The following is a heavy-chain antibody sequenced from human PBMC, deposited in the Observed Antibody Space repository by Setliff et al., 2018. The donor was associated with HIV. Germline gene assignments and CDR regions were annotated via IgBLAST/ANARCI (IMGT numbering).Heavy chain of an antibody. V-gene: IGHV1-2*02. D-gene: IGHD3-16*01. CDR2: INPNSGST. J-gene: IGHJ4*02. Sequence: ASVKVSCKASGYTFTGYFLHWVRQAPGQGLEYMGWINPNSGSTNYAQKFQGRVTMTTDTSVSTSYMELERLSADDTAIYYCVKADVLLCDVWGQGTLVTVSS. CDR3: VKADVLLCDV. CDR1: GYTFTGYF.